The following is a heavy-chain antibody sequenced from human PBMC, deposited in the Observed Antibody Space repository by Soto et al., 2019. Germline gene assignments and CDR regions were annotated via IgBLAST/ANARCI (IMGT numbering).Heavy chain of an antibody. CDR2: IGGGDGST. CDR1: GFTFINYA. Sequence: EVQLLESGGGLVQPGGSLRLSCAASGFTFINYAMSWVRQAPGKGLEWVSTIGGGDGSTYYADSVKGRFTISRDNSNSALYLQMNRLRVGDTAIYYCAKGILVKPPGTRTFDIWGQGTMVIVSS. V-gene: IGHV3-23*01. J-gene: IGHJ3*02. CDR3: AKGILVKPPGTRTFDI. D-gene: IGHD6-13*01.